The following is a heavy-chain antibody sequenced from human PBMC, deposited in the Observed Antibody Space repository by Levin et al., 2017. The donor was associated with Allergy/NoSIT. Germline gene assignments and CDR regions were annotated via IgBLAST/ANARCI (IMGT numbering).Heavy chain of an antibody. CDR2: ISGSGGST. D-gene: IGHD5-12*01. V-gene: IGHV3-23*01. J-gene: IGHJ5*02. Sequence: SCAASGFTFSSYAMSWVRQAPGKGLEWVSAISGSGGSTYYADSVKGRFTISRDNSKNTLYLQMNSLRAEDTAVYYCAKAPSGYPHHWFDPWGQGTLVTVSS. CDR3: AKAPSGYPHHWFDP. CDR1: GFTFSSYA.